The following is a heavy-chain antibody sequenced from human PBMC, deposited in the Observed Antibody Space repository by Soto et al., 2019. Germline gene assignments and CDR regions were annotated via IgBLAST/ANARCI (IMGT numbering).Heavy chain of an antibody. CDR3: AAMTTVTTGFDY. V-gene: IGHV3-30*03. CDR2: ISYDANRK. Sequence: AGGSLRLSCAASGFSFNTYDMHWVRQAPDKGLEWVAVISYDANRKYYADSLKGRFTISRDNSKNTLYLQMNSLRPEDTAVYYCAAMTTVTTGFDYWGPGTLVTVSS. J-gene: IGHJ4*02. D-gene: IGHD4-4*01. CDR1: GFSFNTYD.